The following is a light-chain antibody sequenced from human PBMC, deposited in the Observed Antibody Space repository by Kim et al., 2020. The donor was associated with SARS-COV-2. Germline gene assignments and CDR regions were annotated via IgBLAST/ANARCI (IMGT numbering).Light chain of an antibody. J-gene: IGKJ4*01. CDR2: ATS. Sequence: DIQMTQSPSSLSASVGDRVSITCRASQSISRHLNWYQQKPGRAPTLLIYATSSVQSGVPSRFSGSGSGTDFSLTISSLQPEDFATYYCQQGYSTPFTFGGGTKVDIK. CDR3: QQGYSTPFT. V-gene: IGKV1-39*01. CDR1: QSISRH.